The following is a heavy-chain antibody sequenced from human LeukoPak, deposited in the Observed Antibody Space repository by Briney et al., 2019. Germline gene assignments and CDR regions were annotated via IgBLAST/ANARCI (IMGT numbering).Heavy chain of an antibody. CDR1: GGTFSSYA. V-gene: IGHV1-69*01. CDR3: ARSSWYYDSSGYYSQKYYFDY. Sequence: SVKVSCKASGGTFSSYAINWVRQAPGQGLEWMGGIIPIFGTANYAQKFQGRVTITADESTSTAYMELSSLRSEDTAVYYCARSSWYYDSSGYYSQKYYFDYWGQGTLVTVSS. D-gene: IGHD3-22*01. J-gene: IGHJ4*02. CDR2: IIPIFGTA.